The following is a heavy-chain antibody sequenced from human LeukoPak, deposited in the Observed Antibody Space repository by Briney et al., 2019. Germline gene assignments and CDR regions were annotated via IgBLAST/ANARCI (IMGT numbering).Heavy chain of an antibody. V-gene: IGHV3-74*01. CDR2: INTDGSST. CDR3: ARADGSGYYVEF. Sequence: PGGSLRLSCAASGFTFSSYWMHWVRHAPGKGLVWVSRINTDGSSTSHADSVKGRFTISRDNAKNTLYLQMNSLRAEDTAVYYCARADGSGYYVEFWGQGTLVTVSS. CDR1: GFTFSSYW. D-gene: IGHD6-25*01. J-gene: IGHJ4*02.